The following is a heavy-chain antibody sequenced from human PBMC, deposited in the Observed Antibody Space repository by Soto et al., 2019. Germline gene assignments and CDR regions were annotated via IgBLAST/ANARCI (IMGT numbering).Heavy chain of an antibody. D-gene: IGHD5-18*01. V-gene: IGHV3-30*09. Sequence: QVQLVESGGGVVQPGRSLRLSCAASGFTFSNYAVHWVRLAPGKGLQWVAVISYDGTDKFYADSVKGRFAISRDNSRSTLYLQMNSLRAEDTAVYYCARDVDTAMIGDSWGQGTLVTVSS. J-gene: IGHJ4*02. CDR2: ISYDGTDK. CDR3: ARDVDTAMIGDS. CDR1: GFTFSNYA.